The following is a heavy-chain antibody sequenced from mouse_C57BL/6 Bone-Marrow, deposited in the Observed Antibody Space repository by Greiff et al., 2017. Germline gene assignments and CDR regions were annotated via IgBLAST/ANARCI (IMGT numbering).Heavy chain of an antibody. D-gene: IGHD1-1*01. CDR2: IDPSDSYT. J-gene: IGHJ2*01. Sequence: VQLQQPGAELVRPGTSVKLSCKASGYTFTSYWMHWVKQRPGQGLEWIGVIDPSDSYTNYNQKFKGKATLTVDTSSSTAYMQLSSLTSEDSAVYYCARFYGSSGYWGQGTTHTVSS. CDR1: GYTFTSYW. CDR3: ARFYGSSGY. V-gene: IGHV1-59*01.